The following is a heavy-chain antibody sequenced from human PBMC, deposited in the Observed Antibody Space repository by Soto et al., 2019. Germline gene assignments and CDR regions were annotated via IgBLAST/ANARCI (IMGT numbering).Heavy chain of an antibody. J-gene: IGHJ3*02. CDR2: INPNSGGT. D-gene: IGHD2-15*01. CDR3: AGGMVVADKPDALDI. CDR1: GYTFTGYY. Sequence: GASVKVSCKASGYTFTGYYMHWVRQAPGQGLEWMGWINPNSGGTNYAQKFQGWVTMTRDTSISTAYMELSRLRSDDTAVYYCAGGMVVADKPDALDIWGQGTMVTVSS. V-gene: IGHV1-2*04.